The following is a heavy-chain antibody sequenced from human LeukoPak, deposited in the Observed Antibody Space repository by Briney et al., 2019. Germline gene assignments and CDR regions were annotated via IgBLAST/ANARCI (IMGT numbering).Heavy chain of an antibody. CDR2: IWYDGSNK. J-gene: IGHJ4*02. D-gene: IGHD6-13*01. V-gene: IGHV3-33*01. Sequence: GGSLRLSCAASGFTFSSYGMHWVRQAPGKGLEWVAVIWYDGSNKYYADSVKGRFTISRDNSKNTLYLQMNSLRAEDTAVYYCASIAAADNFDYWGQGTLVTVSS. CDR3: ASIAAADNFDY. CDR1: GFTFSSYG.